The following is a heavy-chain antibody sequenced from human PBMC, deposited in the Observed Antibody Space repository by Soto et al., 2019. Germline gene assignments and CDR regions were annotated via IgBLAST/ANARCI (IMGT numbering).Heavy chain of an antibody. CDR3: ARALSGSFRRRFDHYYGMDV. J-gene: IGHJ6*02. Sequence: QVQLVQSGAEVKKPGASAKVSCKASGYTFTSYDINWVRQATGQGLEWMGWMNPNSGNTGYAQKVQGRVTMTRNTSISTAYMELSSLRSEDPALYYCARALSGSFRRRFDHYYGMDVCGQGTTVTVSS. D-gene: IGHD1-26*01. CDR1: GYTFTSYD. CDR2: MNPNSGNT. V-gene: IGHV1-8*01.